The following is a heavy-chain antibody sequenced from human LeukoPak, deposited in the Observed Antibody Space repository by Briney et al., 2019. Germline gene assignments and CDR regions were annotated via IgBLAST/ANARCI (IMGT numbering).Heavy chain of an antibody. D-gene: IGHD3-10*01. Sequence: ASAKVSCKASGYTFTGYYMHWVRQAPGQGLEWMGRINPNSGGTNYAQKFQGRVTMTRDTSISTAYMELSRLRSDDTAVYYCARGLQTDYLPSYYYYMDVWGKGTTVTVSS. CDR3: ARGLQTDYLPSYYYYMDV. J-gene: IGHJ6*03. V-gene: IGHV1-2*06. CDR1: GYTFTGYY. CDR2: INPNSGGT.